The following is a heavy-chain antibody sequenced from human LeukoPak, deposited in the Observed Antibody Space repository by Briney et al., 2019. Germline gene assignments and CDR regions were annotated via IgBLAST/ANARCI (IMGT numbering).Heavy chain of an antibody. CDR1: GFTFSSYA. CDR3: ARDGEAAAGTPGI. V-gene: IGHV3-30-3*01. CDR2: ISYDGSNK. D-gene: IGHD6-13*01. Sequence: GGSLRLSCAASGFTFSSYAMSWVRQAPGKGLEWVAVISYDGSNKYYADSVKGRFTISRDNSKNTLYLQMNSLRAEDTAVYYCARDGEAAAGTPGIWGQGTMVTVSS. J-gene: IGHJ3*02.